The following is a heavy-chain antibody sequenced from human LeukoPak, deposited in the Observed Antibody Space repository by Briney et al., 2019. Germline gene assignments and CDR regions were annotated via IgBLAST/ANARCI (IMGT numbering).Heavy chain of an antibody. CDR3: FNWKRDY. CDR2: INNDGSVT. D-gene: IGHD1-20*01. J-gene: IGHJ4*02. CDR1: GFSFSSYW. V-gene: IGHV3-74*01. Sequence: PGGSLRLSCAASGFSFSSYWMHWVRQVPGKGLVWVARINNDGSVTIYADSVKGRFTISRDNSKNTLYLQMNSLRAEDTAVYYCFNWKRDYWGQGTLVTVSS.